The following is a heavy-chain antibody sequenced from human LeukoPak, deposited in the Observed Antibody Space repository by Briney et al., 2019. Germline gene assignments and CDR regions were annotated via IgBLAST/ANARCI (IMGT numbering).Heavy chain of an antibody. V-gene: IGHV1-24*01. CDR1: GYTLTELS. CDR3: ATHSGNYYLGALDV. Sequence: ASVKVSCKVSGYTLTELSVHWVRQAPGKGLEWMGGFDPEDGETIYAQKFQGRVTMTEDTSTDTTYTELSSLRSEDTAVYYCATHSGNYYLGALDVWGQGTMVTVSS. CDR2: FDPEDGET. D-gene: IGHD1-26*01. J-gene: IGHJ3*01.